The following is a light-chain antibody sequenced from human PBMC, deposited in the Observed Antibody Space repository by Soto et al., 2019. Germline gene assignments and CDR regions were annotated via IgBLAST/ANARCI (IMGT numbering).Light chain of an antibody. CDR3: QQYNSYSWT. CDR1: QSISSW. Sequence: DIQMTQSPSTLSASVGDRVTITCRASQSISSWLAWYQQKPGKAPKLLIYDASSLESGVPSRFSGSGSGTEFTLTISSLQPDDFATYYSQQYNSYSWTFCQGTKVDIK. V-gene: IGKV1-5*01. J-gene: IGKJ1*01. CDR2: DAS.